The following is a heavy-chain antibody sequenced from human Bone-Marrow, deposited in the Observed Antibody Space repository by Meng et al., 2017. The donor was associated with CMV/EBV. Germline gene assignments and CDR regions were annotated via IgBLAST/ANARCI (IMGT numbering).Heavy chain of an antibody. CDR2: INSDGSIT. CDR1: GFTFSNYW. CDR3: AKDRSYGFDY. Sequence: GESLKISCAASGFTFSNYWMHWVRQAPGKGLVWVSRINSDGSITNYADSVKGRFTISRDNAQNTLYLQMNSLRTEDTAVYYCAKDRSYGFDYWGQGTLVTVSS. J-gene: IGHJ4*02. V-gene: IGHV3-74*01. D-gene: IGHD4-17*01.